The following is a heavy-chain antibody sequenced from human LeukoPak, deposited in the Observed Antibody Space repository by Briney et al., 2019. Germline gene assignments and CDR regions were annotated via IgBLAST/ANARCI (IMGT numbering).Heavy chain of an antibody. J-gene: IGHJ3*02. D-gene: IGHD3-22*01. CDR2: IYPSDSDT. V-gene: IGHV5-51*03. CDR3: ARALTYDSSGQDDAFDI. Sequence: PGESLKISCKGSGYSFTSYWIGWVRQMPGKGLEWMGIIYPSDSDTRYSPSFQGQVTISADKSITTAYLQWSSLKASDTAMYYCARALTYDSSGQDDAFDIWGQGTMVTVSS. CDR1: GYSFTSYW.